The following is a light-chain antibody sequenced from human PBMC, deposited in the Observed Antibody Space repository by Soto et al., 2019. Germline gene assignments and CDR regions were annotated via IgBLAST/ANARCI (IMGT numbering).Light chain of an antibody. J-gene: IGKJ1*01. V-gene: IGKV3-20*01. CDR1: QSVSSSY. CDR2: AAS. Sequence: EIVLTQSPVTLSLSPGDRATLSCRASQSVSSSYLAWYQKKPGQAPRPLIYAASRRATGIPDRFSGSGSGTDFTLTISGLEPEDFAVYYCQQYGRSPRTFGQGTKVDIK. CDR3: QQYGRSPRT.